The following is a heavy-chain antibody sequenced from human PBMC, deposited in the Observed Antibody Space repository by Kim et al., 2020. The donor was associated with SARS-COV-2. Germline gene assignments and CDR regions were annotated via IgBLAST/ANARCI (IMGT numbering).Heavy chain of an antibody. D-gene: IGHD4-17*01. J-gene: IGHJ4*02. Sequence: CAAAMTGLFTISRANSKNTLYLQMNSLRAEGTAVYYCARGKTAYGDFDYWGQGTLVTVSS. CDR3: ARGKTAYGDFDY. V-gene: IGHV3-23*01.